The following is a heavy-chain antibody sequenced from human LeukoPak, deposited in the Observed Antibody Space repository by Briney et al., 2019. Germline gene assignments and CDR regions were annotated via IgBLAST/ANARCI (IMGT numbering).Heavy chain of an antibody. J-gene: IGHJ3*02. CDR1: GFTVSSYE. Sequence: GGSLRLSCAASGFTVSSYEFYWVRQAPGKGLEWVPYISSDGTTIKYADSVKGRFTISRDDAKRSLYLQMNGLRADDMAIYYCGAARQYVGAFDIWGQGTVVTVSS. CDR3: GAARQYVGAFDI. V-gene: IGHV3-48*03. D-gene: IGHD3-16*01. CDR2: ISSDGTTI.